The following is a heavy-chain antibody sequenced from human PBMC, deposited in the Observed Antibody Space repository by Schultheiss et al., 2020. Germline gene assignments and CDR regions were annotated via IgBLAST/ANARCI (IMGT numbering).Heavy chain of an antibody. J-gene: IGHJ4*02. CDR2: ISYDGSNK. V-gene: IGHV3-30-3*01. CDR3: ARSSSYDY. Sequence: EGSLRLSCAASGFTFSSYAMHWVRQAPGKGLEWVAVISYDGSNKYYADSVKGRFTISRDNSKNTLYLQMNSLRAEDTAVYYCARSSSYDYWGQGTLVTVSS. D-gene: IGHD3-22*01. CDR1: GFTFSSYA.